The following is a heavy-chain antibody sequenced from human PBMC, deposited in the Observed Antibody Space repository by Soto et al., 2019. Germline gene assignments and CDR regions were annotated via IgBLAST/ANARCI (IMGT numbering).Heavy chain of an antibody. D-gene: IGHD1-7*01. J-gene: IGHJ5*02. V-gene: IGHV1-18*01. Sequence: GASVKVSCKASGYTFTSYGISWVRQAPGQGLEWMGWISAYNGNTNYAQKLQGRVTMTTDTSTSTAYMELSSLRSEDTAVYYCARDVGNFELTSRNWFDPWGQGTLVTVSS. CDR2: ISAYNGNT. CDR1: GYTFTSYG. CDR3: ARDVGNFELTSRNWFDP.